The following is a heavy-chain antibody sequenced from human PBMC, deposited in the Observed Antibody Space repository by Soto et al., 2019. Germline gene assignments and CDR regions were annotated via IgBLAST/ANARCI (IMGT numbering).Heavy chain of an antibody. CDR3: ATRFCSSTSCYLPLDP. D-gene: IGHD2-2*01. Sequence: PGGSLRLSCAASGFTFSSYEMNWVRQAPGKGLEWVSYISTSGTNIYYTDSVKGRFTISRDNAKKSVYLQMNSLRAEDTAVYYCATRFCSSTSCYLPLDPWGQGTLVTVYS. CDR1: GFTFSSYE. J-gene: IGHJ5*02. CDR2: ISTSGTNI. V-gene: IGHV3-48*03.